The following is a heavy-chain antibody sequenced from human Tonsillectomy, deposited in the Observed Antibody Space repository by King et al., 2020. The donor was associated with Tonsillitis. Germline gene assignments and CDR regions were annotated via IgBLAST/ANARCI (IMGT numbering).Heavy chain of an antibody. CDR2: IRSRADGGTS. J-gene: IGHJ6*03. CDR3: TRVGVTMVRGASPKYYYYYMDV. CDR1: GFTFGDYA. Sequence: VQLVESGGGLVQPGRSLRLSCTASGFTFGDYAMSGVRQAPGRGLEWVAFIRSRADGGTSGYAASVKGRFTISRDDSKRIAYLQMNSLKTEYTAVYYCTRVGVTMVRGASPKYYYYYMDVWGKGTTVTVSS. D-gene: IGHD3-10*01. V-gene: IGHV3-49*04.